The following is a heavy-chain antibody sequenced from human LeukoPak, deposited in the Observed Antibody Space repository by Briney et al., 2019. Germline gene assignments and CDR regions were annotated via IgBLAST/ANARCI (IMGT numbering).Heavy chain of an antibody. CDR1: GGSISSSSYY. J-gene: IGHJ4*02. Sequence: PSETLSLTCTVSGGSISSSSYYWGWIRQPPGKGLEWIGSIYYSGSTYYNPSLKSRVTISVDTSKNQFSLKLSSVTAADTAVYYCARHEDTVTTFDYWGQGTPVTVSS. CDR2: IYYSGST. CDR3: ARHEDTVTTFDY. D-gene: IGHD4-17*01. V-gene: IGHV4-39*01.